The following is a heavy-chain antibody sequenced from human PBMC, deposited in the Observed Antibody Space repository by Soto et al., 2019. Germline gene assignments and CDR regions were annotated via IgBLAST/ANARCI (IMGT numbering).Heavy chain of an antibody. V-gene: IGHV4-31*03. J-gene: IGHJ6*02. Sequence: SETLSLTCTVSGSSISSGGYYWSWIRQHPGKGLEWIGYIYYSGSTYYNPSLKSRVTISVDTSKNQFSLKLSSVTAADTAVYYCARARLIRFSNLYGMDVWGQGTTVTVSS. CDR3: ARARLIRFSNLYGMDV. CDR2: IYYSGST. CDR1: GSSISSGGYY. D-gene: IGHD3-3*01.